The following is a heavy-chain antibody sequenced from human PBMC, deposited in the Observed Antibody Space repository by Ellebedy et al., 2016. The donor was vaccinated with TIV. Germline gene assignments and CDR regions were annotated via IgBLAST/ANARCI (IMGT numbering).Heavy chain of an antibody. V-gene: IGHV3-21*01. J-gene: IGHJ4*02. CDR1: GLTFSSYT. CDR3: ARVGLWFGDLDY. Sequence: GESLKISCAASGLTFSSYTMNWVRQAPGKGLEWVSSISSTSSFIYYADSVKGRFTISRDNAKNSLYLQMNSLRAEDTAVYYCARVGLWFGDLDYWGQGTLVIVSS. D-gene: IGHD3-10*01. CDR2: ISSTSSFI.